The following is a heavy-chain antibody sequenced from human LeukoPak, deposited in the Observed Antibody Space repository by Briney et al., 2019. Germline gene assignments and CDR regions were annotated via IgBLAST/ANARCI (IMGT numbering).Heavy chain of an antibody. CDR3: AKDLTGGWSLDY. V-gene: IGHV3-23*01. D-gene: IGHD6-19*01. Sequence: PVGSLRLSCAPSGFTLCSYAMSCGPQAPGKGLEGVSAISGSVGIPYYADSVKGRFTISRDKSKNTLYLQMNSLRAEDTAVYYCAKDLTGGWSLDYWGQGTLVPVSS. CDR2: ISGSVGIP. CDR1: GFTLCSYA. J-gene: IGHJ4*02.